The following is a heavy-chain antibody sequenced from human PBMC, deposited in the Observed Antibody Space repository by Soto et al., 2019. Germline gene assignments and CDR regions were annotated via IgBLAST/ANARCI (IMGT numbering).Heavy chain of an antibody. CDR3: ARHRYYYDSSGYYGPNYFDY. V-gene: IGHV4-39*01. Sequence: QLQLQESGPGLVKPSETLSLTCTVSGGSISSSSYYWGWIRQPPGKGLEWIGSIYYSGSTYYNPSLKRRVTISVDTSKNQFSLKLSSVTAADTAVYYCARHRYYYDSSGYYGPNYFDYWGQGTLVTVSS. CDR2: IYYSGST. CDR1: GGSISSSSYY. J-gene: IGHJ4*02. D-gene: IGHD3-22*01.